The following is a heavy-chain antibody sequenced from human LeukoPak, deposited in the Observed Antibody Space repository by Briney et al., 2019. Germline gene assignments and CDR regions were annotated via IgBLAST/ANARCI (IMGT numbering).Heavy chain of an antibody. CDR2: IKQDGSEK. V-gene: IGHV3-7*01. J-gene: IGHJ4*02. CDR1: GFTFSSYW. Sequence: GGSLRLSCAASGFTFSSYWMSWVRQAPGKGLAWVANIKQDGSEKYYVDSVKGRFTISRDNAKNSLYLQMNSLRAEDTAVYYCARDRAGGLLRYFDWFDYWGQGTLVTVSS. D-gene: IGHD3-9*01. CDR3: ARDRAGGLLRYFDWFDY.